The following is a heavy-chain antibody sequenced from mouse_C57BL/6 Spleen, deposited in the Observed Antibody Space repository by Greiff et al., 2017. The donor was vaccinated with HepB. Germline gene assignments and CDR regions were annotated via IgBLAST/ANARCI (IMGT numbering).Heavy chain of an antibody. J-gene: IGHJ2*01. Sequence: EVKVVESGGGLVKPGGSLKLSCAASGFTFSSYAMSWVRQTPEKRLEWVATISDGGSYTYYPDNVKGRFTISRDNAKNNLYLQMSHLKSEDTAMYYCARDVGNVHFDYWGQGTTLTVSS. CDR3: ARDVGNVHFDY. V-gene: IGHV5-4*01. CDR2: ISDGGSYT. D-gene: IGHD4-1*01. CDR1: GFTFSSYA.